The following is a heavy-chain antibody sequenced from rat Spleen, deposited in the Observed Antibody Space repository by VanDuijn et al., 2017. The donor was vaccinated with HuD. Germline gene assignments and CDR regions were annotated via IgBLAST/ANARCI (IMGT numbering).Heavy chain of an antibody. CDR3: ARPGDINYPECFDY. CDR2: INTDGGST. CDR1: GFTFSNYG. D-gene: IGHD1-4*01. Sequence: EVQLVESGGGLVQPGRSLKLSCAASGFTFSNYGMHWIRQAPTKGLEWVASINTDGGSTYYPDSVKGRFTISRDNAKSTLYLQMDSLRSEDTATYYCARPGDINYPECFDYWGQGVLVTVSS. V-gene: IGHV5-19*01. J-gene: IGHJ2*01.